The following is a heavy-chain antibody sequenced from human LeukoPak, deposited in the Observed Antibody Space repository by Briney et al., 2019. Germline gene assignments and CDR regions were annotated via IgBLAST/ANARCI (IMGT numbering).Heavy chain of an antibody. J-gene: IGHJ4*02. Sequence: QPGGSLRLSCAASGLTFSTYAMTWVRQAPGKGLEWVSAISGSGGRTDYADSVKGRFTISRDNSKDTLDLQMNSLRADDTAVYFCAKGRGSGNYIFDFWGQGTPVTVSS. D-gene: IGHD1-26*01. CDR3: AKGRGSGNYIFDF. CDR2: ISGSGGRT. CDR1: GLTFSTYA. V-gene: IGHV3-23*01.